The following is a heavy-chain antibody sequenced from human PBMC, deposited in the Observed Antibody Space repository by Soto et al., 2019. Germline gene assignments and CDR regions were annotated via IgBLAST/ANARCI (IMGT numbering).Heavy chain of an antibody. V-gene: IGHV3-23*01. CDR2: ISGSGRST. CDR3: AKTLAQYVLRYFDSYGMDV. Sequence: GGSLRLSCAASGFTFSSCAMTWVRQAPGKGLEWVSAISGSGRSTYYADSVKGRFTISRDNSKNTLYLQMNSLRAEDTAVYYCAKTLAQYVLRYFDSYGMDVWGQGTTVTVSS. J-gene: IGHJ6*02. D-gene: IGHD3-9*01. CDR1: GFTFSSCA.